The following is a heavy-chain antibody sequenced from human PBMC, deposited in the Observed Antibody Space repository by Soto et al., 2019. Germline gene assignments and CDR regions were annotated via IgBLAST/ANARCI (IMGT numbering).Heavy chain of an antibody. CDR2: IIPILGIA. CDR3: ASMHGDWDDTWYFDL. J-gene: IGHJ2*01. CDR1: GGTFSSYT. V-gene: IGHV1-69*02. Sequence: QVQLVQSGAEVKKPGSSVKVSCKASGGTFSSYTISWVRQAPGQGLEWMGRIIPILGIANYAQKFQGRVRITEEKSTRTAYMELSSLRSEDTAVYYCASMHGDWDDTWYFDLWGRGTLVTVSS. D-gene: IGHD4-17*01.